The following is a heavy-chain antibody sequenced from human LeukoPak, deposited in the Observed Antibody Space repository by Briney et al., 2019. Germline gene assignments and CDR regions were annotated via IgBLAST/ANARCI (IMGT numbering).Heavy chain of an antibody. J-gene: IGHJ5*02. CDR1: GYSINSGYY. D-gene: IGHD6-6*01. CDR2: IYHSGST. Sequence: SETLSLTCAVSGYSINSGYYWGWIRQPPGKGLEWIGSIYHSGSTYYNPSLKSRVTISVDTSKNQFSLKLSSVTAADTAVYYCARWVSSSGNWFDPWGQGTLVTVSS. CDR3: ARWVSSSGNWFDP. V-gene: IGHV4-38-2*01.